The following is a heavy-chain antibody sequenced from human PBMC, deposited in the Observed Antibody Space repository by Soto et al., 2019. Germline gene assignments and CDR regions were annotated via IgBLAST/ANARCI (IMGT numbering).Heavy chain of an antibody. D-gene: IGHD3-22*01. J-gene: IGHJ4*02. CDR3: AQSGVGRYYDSRIRFDY. CDR1: GGSISSYY. V-gene: IGHV4-59*01. CDR2: IYYSGST. Sequence: SETLSLTCTVSGGSISSYYWSWIRRPPGKGLEWIGYIYYSGSTNYNPSLKSRVTISVDTSKNHFSLKLSSVTAADTAVYYCAQSGVGRYYDSRIRFDYWGQGTLVTVSS.